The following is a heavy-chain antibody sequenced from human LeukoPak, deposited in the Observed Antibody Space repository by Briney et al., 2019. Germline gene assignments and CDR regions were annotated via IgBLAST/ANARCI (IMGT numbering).Heavy chain of an antibody. Sequence: GASVKVSCKASGYTLTSYYMHWVRQAPGQGLEWMGIINPSGGSTSYAQKFQGRVTMTRDTSTSTVYMELSSLRSEDTAVYYCARDPRYCSSTSCPPPPFDYWGQGTLVTVSS. J-gene: IGHJ4*02. V-gene: IGHV1-46*01. CDR3: ARDPRYCSSTSCPPPPFDY. CDR2: INPSGGST. D-gene: IGHD2-2*01. CDR1: GYTLTSYY.